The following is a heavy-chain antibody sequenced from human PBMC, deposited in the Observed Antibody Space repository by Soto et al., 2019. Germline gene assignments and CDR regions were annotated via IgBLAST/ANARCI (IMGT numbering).Heavy chain of an antibody. J-gene: IGHJ6*02. Sequence: QVQLQESGPGLVKPSETLSLTCTVSGGSVSSGSYYWSWIRQPPGKGLEWIGYIYYSGSTNYNPPLKSRVTISVDTSKNQFSLKLSSVTAADTAVYYCAREQIRFLGGMDVWGQGTTVTVSS. CDR3: AREQIRFLGGMDV. CDR1: GGSVSSGSYY. D-gene: IGHD3-3*01. CDR2: IYYSGST. V-gene: IGHV4-61*01.